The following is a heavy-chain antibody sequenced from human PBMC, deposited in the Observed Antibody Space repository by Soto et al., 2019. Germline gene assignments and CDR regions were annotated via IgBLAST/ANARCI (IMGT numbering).Heavy chain of an antibody. CDR1: GYSFTSYW. CDR3: AKQDRAAGEDY. CDR2: IYPADSDT. J-gene: IGHJ4*02. D-gene: IGHD6-13*01. V-gene: IGHV5-51*01. Sequence: PGESLKISCKGSGYSFTSYWIAWVRQMPGKGLEWMGIIYPADSDTRYSPSFQGQVTISADKSINTAYVQWSSLKASDTAMYYCAKQDRAAGEDYWGQGTPVTVSS.